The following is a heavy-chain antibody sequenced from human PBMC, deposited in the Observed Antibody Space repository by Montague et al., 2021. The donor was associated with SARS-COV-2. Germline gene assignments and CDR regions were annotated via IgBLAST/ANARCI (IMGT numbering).Heavy chain of an antibody. D-gene: IGHD3-9*01. Sequence: SETLSLTGAVSRGSFSNYYWTWIRQSPGKGLEWIGEINQGGAPNXTPSLKSRVTISLDTSKKQISLKLNSVTVADTAVFFCARGRPVQGSFRHFDSISSGALDIWAQGSLVIVSS. CDR3: ARGRPVQGSFRHFDSISSGALDI. V-gene: IGHV4-34*01. CDR2: INQGGAP. CDR1: RGSFSNYY. J-gene: IGHJ3*02.